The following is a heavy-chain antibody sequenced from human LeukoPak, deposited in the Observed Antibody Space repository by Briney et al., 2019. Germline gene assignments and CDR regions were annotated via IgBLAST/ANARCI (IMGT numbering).Heavy chain of an antibody. V-gene: IGHV3-15*01. D-gene: IGHD3-10*01. Sequence: PGGSLRLSCAASGFTFSNAWMSWVRQAPGKGLEWVGRIKSKTEGGTTDYAAPVKGRFTISRDDSKNTLYLQMNSLQTEDTAVYYCTTNSYPRDWGQGTLVTVSS. CDR3: TTNSYPRD. J-gene: IGHJ4*02. CDR1: GFTFSNAW. CDR2: IKSKTEGGTT.